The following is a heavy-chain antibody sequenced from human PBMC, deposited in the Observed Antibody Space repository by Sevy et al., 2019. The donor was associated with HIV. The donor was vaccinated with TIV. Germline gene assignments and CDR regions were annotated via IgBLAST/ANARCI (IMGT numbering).Heavy chain of an antibody. CDR2: IWYDGSNK. CDR1: GFIFSNYG. V-gene: IGHV3-33*01. J-gene: IGHJ4*02. Sequence: GGSLRLSCAASGFIFSNYGMHWVRQAPGKGLEWVAVIWYDGSNKYYTDSVKGRFTISRDNSKNTLYLQMNSLRAEDTALYYCAIDGIVIVSNAVAVSCFFDSWGQGTLVTVSS. D-gene: IGHD2-2*01. CDR3: AIDGIVIVSNAVAVSCFFDS.